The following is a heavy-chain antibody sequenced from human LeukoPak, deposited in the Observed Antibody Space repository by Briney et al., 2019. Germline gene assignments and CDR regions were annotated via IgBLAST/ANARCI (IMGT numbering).Heavy chain of an antibody. D-gene: IGHD5-18*01. Sequence: PGGSLRLSCAASGFTFSSYAMSWVRQAPGKGLEWVSVIYSGGSTYYADSVKGRFTISRDNFKNTLYLQMNSLRAEDTAVYYCAREGIQLWLRAFDIWGQGTMVTVSS. CDR1: GFTFSSYA. CDR3: AREGIQLWLRAFDI. J-gene: IGHJ3*02. CDR2: IYSGGST. V-gene: IGHV3-66*01.